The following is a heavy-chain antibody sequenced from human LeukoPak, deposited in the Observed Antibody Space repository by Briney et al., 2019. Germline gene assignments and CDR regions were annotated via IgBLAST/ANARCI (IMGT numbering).Heavy chain of an antibody. CDR3: ASRPILIFSMVRGDYYYGMDV. V-gene: IGHV4-39*07. Sequence: SETLSLTCTVSAGSISSSSYYWGWIRQPSGKGLEWIGSIYYSGSTYYNPSLKSRVTISVDTSKNQFSLKLSSVTAADTAVYYCASRPILIFSMVRGDYYYGMDVWGQGTTVTVSS. CDR1: AGSISSSSYY. CDR2: IYYSGST. J-gene: IGHJ6*02. D-gene: IGHD3-10*01.